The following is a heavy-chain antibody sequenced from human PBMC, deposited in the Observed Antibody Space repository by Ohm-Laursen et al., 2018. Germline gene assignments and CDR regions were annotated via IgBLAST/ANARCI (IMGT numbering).Heavy chain of an antibody. CDR3: AKEARWLPVFDI. CDR2: ISWNSGSV. J-gene: IGHJ4*02. Sequence: SLRLSCAASGFTFDDYVMDWVRQAPGEGLEWVAGISWNSGSVGYADSVKGRFTISRDNAKNSLYLQMNSLRAEDTALYYCAKEARWLPVFDIWGQGTLVTVST. V-gene: IGHV3-9*01. D-gene: IGHD4-23*01. CDR1: GFTFDDYV.